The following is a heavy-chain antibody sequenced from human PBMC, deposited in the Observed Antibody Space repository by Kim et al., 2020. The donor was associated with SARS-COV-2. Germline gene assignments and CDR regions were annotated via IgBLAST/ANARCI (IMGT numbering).Heavy chain of an antibody. J-gene: IGHJ6*03. CDR2: INPSGGST. V-gene: IGHV1-46*01. D-gene: IGHD2-2*01. CDR3: ARDRWVVVPAAVLHYYYMDV. Sequence: ASVKVSCKASGYTFTSYYMHWVRQAPGQGLEWMGIINPSGGSTSYAQKFQGRVTMTRDTSTSTAYMELSSLRSEDTAVYYCARDRWVVVPAAVLHYYYMDVWGKGTTVTVSS. CDR1: GYTFTSYY.